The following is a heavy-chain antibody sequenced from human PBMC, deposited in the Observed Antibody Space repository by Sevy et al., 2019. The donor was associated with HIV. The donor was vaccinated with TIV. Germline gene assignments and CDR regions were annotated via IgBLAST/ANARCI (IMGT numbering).Heavy chain of an antibody. CDR2: ISFSGSKT. V-gene: IGHV3-23*01. J-gene: IGHJ4*02. D-gene: IGHD3-3*01. CDR1: GFNFNNYA. CDR3: AKTPFMDFWNDYYSFYFDF. Sequence: GGSLRLSCAAAGFNFNNYAMTWVRQAPGKGLEWVSGISFSGSKTYYAESVKGRFSISRDPSKNTLYLQMNNVRVEDMAVYFCAKTPFMDFWNDYYSFYFDFWGQGTLVTVSS.